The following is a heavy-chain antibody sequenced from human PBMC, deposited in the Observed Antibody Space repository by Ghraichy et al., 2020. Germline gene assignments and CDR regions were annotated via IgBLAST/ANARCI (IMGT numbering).Heavy chain of an antibody. D-gene: IGHD3-3*01. J-gene: IGHJ5*02. Sequence: SGPTLVKPTQTLTLTCSFSGFSLTTSGVGVGWIRQSPGKALEWLALVYWDDDKRYSPSLKTRLNITKDTSKNQVVLTMTNMDPVDTATYFCAHRAYYDLWSGYQPQGYKWFEPWGQGILVTVSS. CDR2: VYWDDDK. V-gene: IGHV2-5*02. CDR1: GFSLTTSGVG. CDR3: AHRAYYDLWSGYQPQGYKWFEP.